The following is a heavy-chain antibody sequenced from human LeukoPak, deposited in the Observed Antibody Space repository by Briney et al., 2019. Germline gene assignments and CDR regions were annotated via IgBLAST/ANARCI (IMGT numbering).Heavy chain of an antibody. Sequence: ASVKVSCKASGGTFSSYAISWVRQAPGRGPEWMGGIIPIFGTANYAQKFQGRVTITADESTSTAYMELSSLRAEDTAVYYCTKLARAPRDFDYWGQGTLVTVSS. CDR1: GGTFSSYA. J-gene: IGHJ4*01. CDR2: IIPIFGTA. CDR3: TKLARAPRDFDY. D-gene: IGHD2-8*01. V-gene: IGHV1-69*13.